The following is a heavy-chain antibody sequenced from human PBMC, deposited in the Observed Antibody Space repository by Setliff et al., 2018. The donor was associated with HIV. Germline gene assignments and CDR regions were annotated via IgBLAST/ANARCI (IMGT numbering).Heavy chain of an antibody. D-gene: IGHD3-22*01. CDR1: GGTFSSYA. CDR3: ARTLTYYFDGSFSSGPADY. CDR2: ISGHNGDT. V-gene: IGHV1-3*01. Sequence: GASVKVSCKASGGTFSSYAISWVRQAPGQGLEWMGGISGHNGDTKYPQKFQGRVTITRDTSASTAYVELYSLTSEDTAVYYCARTLTYYFDGSFSSGPADYWGLGTLVTVSS. J-gene: IGHJ4*02.